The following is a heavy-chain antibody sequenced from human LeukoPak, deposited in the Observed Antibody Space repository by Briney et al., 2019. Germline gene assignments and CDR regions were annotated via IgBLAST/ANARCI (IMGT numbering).Heavy chain of an antibody. CDR1: GFTFSSYS. V-gene: IGHV3-21*01. CDR3: SAGSGWYDDAFDI. D-gene: IGHD6-19*01. Sequence: GGSLRLSCAASGFTFSSYSMNWVRQAPGKGLEWVSSISSSSSYIYYADSVKGRFTISRDNAKNSLYLQMNSLRAEDTAVYYCSAGSGWYDDAFDIWGQGTMVTVSS. CDR2: ISSSSSYI. J-gene: IGHJ3*02.